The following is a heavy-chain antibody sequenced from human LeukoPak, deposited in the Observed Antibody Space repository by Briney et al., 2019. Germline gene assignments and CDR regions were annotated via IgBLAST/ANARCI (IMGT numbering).Heavy chain of an antibody. CDR2: IAYDGSRA. CDR3: ARYNNDHFDY. CDR1: GFTFGGYG. V-gene: IGHV3-33*01. D-gene: IGHD1-14*01. J-gene: IGHJ4*02. Sequence: GGSLRLSCAGSGFTFGGYGMHWFRQTPGKGLEWVAVIAYDGSRAFYADSVEGRFTISRDNSKNTMSVQMDDLRAEDTAVYYCARYNNDHFDYWGQGTLVTVSS.